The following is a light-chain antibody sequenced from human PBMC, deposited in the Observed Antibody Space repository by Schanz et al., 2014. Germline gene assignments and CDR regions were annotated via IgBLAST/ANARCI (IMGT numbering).Light chain of an antibody. V-gene: IGLV1-40*01. CDR3: QSYDSSLSGWV. J-gene: IGLJ3*02. Sequence: QSVLTQPPSVSGAPGQRVTISCTGSSSNIGAGYDVHWYQQLPGTAPKLLIYGNSNRPSGVPDRFSGSKSGTSASLAITGXXXXDEADYYCQSYDSSLSGWVFGGGTKLTVL. CDR2: GNS. CDR1: SSNIGAGYD.